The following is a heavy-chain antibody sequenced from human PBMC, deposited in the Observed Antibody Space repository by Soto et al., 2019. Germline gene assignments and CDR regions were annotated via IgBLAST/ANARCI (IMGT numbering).Heavy chain of an antibody. Sequence: QVQLQESGPGLVKPSGTLSLTCAVSGGSINSDKWWNWVRQPPGKGLEWIGEVHRSGSTNSNPSLKSRVTISVDKSQNHFSLKLSSVTAADTAVYYCARRDYYDSTGYYGDWGQGTPFTVSS. D-gene: IGHD3-22*01. CDR1: GGSINSDKW. V-gene: IGHV4-4*02. CDR3: ARRDYYDSTGYYGD. J-gene: IGHJ4*02. CDR2: VHRSGST.